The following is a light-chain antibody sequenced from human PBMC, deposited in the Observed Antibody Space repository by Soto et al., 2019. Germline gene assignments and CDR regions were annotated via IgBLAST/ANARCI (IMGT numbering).Light chain of an antibody. J-gene: IGLJ2*01. V-gene: IGLV2-23*03. CDR1: SSDMGTYNL. Sequence: QSALTQPASVSGSPGQSITISCTGTSSDMGTYNLVSWYQQHPGKAPKLMIYEGSKRPSGVSNRFSGSKSGTTASLTISGLQAEDEADYHCCSYATTSTFIFGGGTKLNVL. CDR2: EGS. CDR3: CSYATTSTFI.